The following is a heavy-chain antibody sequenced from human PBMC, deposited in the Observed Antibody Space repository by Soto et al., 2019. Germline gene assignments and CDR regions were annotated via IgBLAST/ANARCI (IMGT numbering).Heavy chain of an antibody. J-gene: IGHJ5*02. V-gene: IGHV3-7*04. Sequence: EVQLVESGGGLVQPGGSLRLSCAASGFTFSSYWMSWVRQAPGKGLEWVANIKQDGSEKYYVDSVKGRFTISRDNAKNSLYLQINSLTAEDTAVYYCARASYCNWFDPWGQGTLVTVSS. CDR1: GFTFSSYW. CDR2: IKQDGSEK. CDR3: ARASYCNWFDP. D-gene: IGHD5-18*01.